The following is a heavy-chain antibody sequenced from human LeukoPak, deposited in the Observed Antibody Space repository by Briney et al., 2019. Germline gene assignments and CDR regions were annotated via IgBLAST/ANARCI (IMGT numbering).Heavy chain of an antibody. V-gene: IGHV4-61*09. CDR3: GRGNYCGNTRCHGYYYMDV. CDR2: IYSGGST. CDR1: SGSVSSGTYY. D-gene: IGHD2-2*01. J-gene: IGHJ6*03. Sequence: NPSQTLSPTCTVSSGSVSSGTYYWTWIRQPAGKGLEWIGHIYSGGSTNYSPSLKSRVTISTDTSKTQFSLMLSSVTAADTAVYYCGRGNYCGNTRCHGYYYMDVWGKGATVTVSS.